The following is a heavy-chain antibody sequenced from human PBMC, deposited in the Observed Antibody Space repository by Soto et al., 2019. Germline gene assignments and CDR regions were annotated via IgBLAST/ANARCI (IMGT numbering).Heavy chain of an antibody. J-gene: IGHJ5*01. D-gene: IGHD3-22*01. CDR1: GFIFSGSG. V-gene: IGHV3-30*03. CDR2: VSNDGIRK. Sequence: QVQLVESGGGVVQPGRSLRLTCAASGFIFSGSGMHWVRQAPGKGLEWVALVSNDGIRKYYGDSVKGRFTISRDNAENPLYPPMNRLRAEDKAVYYCAGWVGGSMYDNSGKYDSWGQGTLVTVSS. CDR3: AGWVGGSMYDNSGKYDS.